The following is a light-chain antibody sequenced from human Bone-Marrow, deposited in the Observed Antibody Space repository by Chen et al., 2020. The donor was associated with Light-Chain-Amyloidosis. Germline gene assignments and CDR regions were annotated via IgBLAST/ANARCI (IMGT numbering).Light chain of an antibody. CDR1: NIGSKS. CDR2: DDS. CDR3: QVWDGGSDHVV. J-gene: IGLJ2*01. Sequence: SYVLTQPPSVSVAPGKTARITCGGSNIGSKSVHWYQQQPGQAPVLVVYDDSDRPSGIPERFSGSNSGNTATLTISRVEAGDEADYYCQVWDGGSDHVVFGGGTKLTVL. V-gene: IGLV3-21*03.